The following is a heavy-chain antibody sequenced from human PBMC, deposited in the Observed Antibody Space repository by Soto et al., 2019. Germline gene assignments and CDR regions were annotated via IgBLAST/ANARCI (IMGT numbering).Heavy chain of an antibody. V-gene: IGHV4-30-2*01. Sequence: QLQLQESGSGLVKPSQTLSLTCAVSGGSISSGGYSWSWIRQPPGKGLEYIGYIYHSGSTYYNPSLKSRVAISVDRSKKQFSLKLSSVIAADTAVYYCARVRSGWGIDYWGQGTLVTVSS. D-gene: IGHD6-19*01. CDR2: IYHSGST. CDR3: ARVRSGWGIDY. J-gene: IGHJ4*02. CDR1: GGSISSGGYS.